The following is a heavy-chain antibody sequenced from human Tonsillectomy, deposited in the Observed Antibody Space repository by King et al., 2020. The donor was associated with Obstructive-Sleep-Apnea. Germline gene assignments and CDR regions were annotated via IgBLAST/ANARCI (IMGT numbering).Heavy chain of an antibody. Sequence: LQLVQSGGGLVKPGGSLRLSCAASGFTFSSYSMNWVRQAPGKGLEWVSSISSSTSYIYYADSVKGRFTISRDNAKNSLYLQMNSLRAEDTAVYYCARGFDYGGNRFDYWGQGTLVTVSS. CDR1: GFTFSSYS. V-gene: IGHV3-21*01. J-gene: IGHJ4*02. CDR2: ISSSTSYI. D-gene: IGHD4-23*01. CDR3: ARGFDYGGNRFDY.